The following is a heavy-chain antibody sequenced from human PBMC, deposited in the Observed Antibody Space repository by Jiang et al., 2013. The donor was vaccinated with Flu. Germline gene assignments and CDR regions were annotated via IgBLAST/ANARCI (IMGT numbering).Heavy chain of an antibody. CDR2: IYPGDSDT. D-gene: IGHD6-13*01. Sequence: GAEVKKPGESLKISCKGSGYSFTSYWIGWVRQMPGKGLEWMGIIYPGDSDTRYSPSFQGQVTISADKSISTAYLQWSSLKASDTAMYYCASLPLGSGAAAGTAPWGQGTLVTVSS. CDR3: ASLPLGSGAAAGTAP. V-gene: IGHV5-51*01. J-gene: IGHJ5*02. CDR1: GYSFTSYW.